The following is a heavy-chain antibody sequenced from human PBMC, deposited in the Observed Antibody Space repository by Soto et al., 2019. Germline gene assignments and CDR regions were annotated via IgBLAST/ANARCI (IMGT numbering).Heavy chain of an antibody. J-gene: IGHJ4*02. D-gene: IGHD2-2*01. V-gene: IGHV1-18*01. CDR2: ISAYNGNT. CDR1: GYTFTSYG. CDR3: AITAQTLYCSSTSCYFPFDY. Sequence: ASVKVSCKASGYTFTSYGISWVRQAPGQGLEWMGWISAYNGNTNYAQKLQGRVTMTTDTSTSTAYMELRSLRSDDTAVYYCAITAQTLYCSSTSCYFPFDYWGQATLVTVSS.